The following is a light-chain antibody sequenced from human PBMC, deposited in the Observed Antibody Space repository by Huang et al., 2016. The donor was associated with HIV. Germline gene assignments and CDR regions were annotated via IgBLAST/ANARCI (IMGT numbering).Light chain of an antibody. CDR3: QQTYSAVT. CDR1: QTINNY. J-gene: IGKJ1*01. Sequence: DIQMTQSPSSLSASVGDRVTITCRASQTINNYLNWYHQKPGKAPKLLIYAASSLQSGVPSRVSGRGAGTEVTLTISSLQLEDFATYYCQQTYSAVTFGQGTKVEIK. V-gene: IGKV1-39*01. CDR2: AAS.